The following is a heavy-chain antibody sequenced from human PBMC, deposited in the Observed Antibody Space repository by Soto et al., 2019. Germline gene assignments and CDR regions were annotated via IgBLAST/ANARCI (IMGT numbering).Heavy chain of an antibody. Sequence: LTCSVYGGSFSGYYCSWIRQPPGKGLEWIGEINHSGNTNYNPSLKSRVTISVDTSKNQFTLKLGSVNAADTAVYYCARVTYYYDSSGPDYWGQGTLVTVSS. CDR3: ARVTYYYDSSGPDY. V-gene: IGHV4-34*01. D-gene: IGHD3-22*01. CDR1: GGSFSGYY. CDR2: INHSGNT. J-gene: IGHJ4*02.